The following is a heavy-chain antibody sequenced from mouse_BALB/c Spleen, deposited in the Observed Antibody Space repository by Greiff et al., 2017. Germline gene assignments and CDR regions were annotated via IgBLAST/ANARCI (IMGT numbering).Heavy chain of an antibody. J-gene: IGHJ1*01. V-gene: IGHV3-2*02. D-gene: IGHD2-2*01. CDR1: GYSITSDYA. Sequence: EVQLQQSGPGLVKPSQSLSLTCTVTGYSITSDYAWNWIRQFPGNKLEWMGYISYSGSTSYNPSLKSRISITRDTSKNQFFLQLNSVTTEDTATYYCARVRLRRSWYFDVWGAGTTVTVSS. CDR3: ARVRLRRSWYFDV. CDR2: ISYSGST.